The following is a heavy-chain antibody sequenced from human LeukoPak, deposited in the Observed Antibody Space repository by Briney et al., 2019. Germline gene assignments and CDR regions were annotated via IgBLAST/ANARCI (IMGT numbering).Heavy chain of an antibody. J-gene: IGHJ4*02. CDR1: GGSISTYY. CDR2: IYYSGST. Sequence: SETLSLTCTVSGGSISTYYWSWIRQPPGKGLEWIGYIYYSGSTYYNPSLKSRVTISVDTSKNQFSLKLSSVTAADTAVYYCARDRVRGYSYGYFDYWGQGTLVTVSS. V-gene: IGHV4-59*12. D-gene: IGHD5-18*01. CDR3: ARDRVRGYSYGYFDY.